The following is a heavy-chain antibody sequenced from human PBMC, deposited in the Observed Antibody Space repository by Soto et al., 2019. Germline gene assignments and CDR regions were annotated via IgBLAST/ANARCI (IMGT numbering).Heavy chain of an antibody. V-gene: IGHV4-59*01. CDR3: ARDYYGDYVFDY. CDR1: GGSISSYY. CDR2: IYYSGST. D-gene: IGHD4-17*01. Sequence: SETLSLTCTVSGGSISSYYWSWIRQPPGKGLEWIGYIYYSGSTNYNPSLKSRVTISVDTSKNQFSLKLSSVTAADTAVYYCARDYYGDYVFDYWGQGTLVTVSS. J-gene: IGHJ4*02.